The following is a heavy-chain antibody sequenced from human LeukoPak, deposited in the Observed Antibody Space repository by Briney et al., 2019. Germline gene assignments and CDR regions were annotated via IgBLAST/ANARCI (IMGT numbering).Heavy chain of an antibody. V-gene: IGHV3-23*01. CDR1: GFTFNNYA. CDR2: ISGSGGST. Sequence: GGSLRLSCAASGFTFNNYAMSWVRQAPGKGLEGVSVISGSGGSTYYADSVKGRFTISKDNSKNTLYLQMNSLRAEDTAVYYCARDRWGSAPFDYWGQGTLVTVSS. CDR3: ARDRWGSAPFDY. J-gene: IGHJ4*02. D-gene: IGHD3-16*01.